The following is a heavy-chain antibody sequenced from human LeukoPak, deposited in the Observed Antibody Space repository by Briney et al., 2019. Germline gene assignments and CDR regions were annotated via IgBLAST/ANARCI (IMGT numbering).Heavy chain of an antibody. CDR3: ARDWTYYYDSSGYPRDAFDI. J-gene: IGHJ3*02. CDR2: ISSSSSYI. V-gene: IGHV3-21*01. Sequence: GGSLRLSCAASGFTFSSYSMNWVRQAPGKGLEWVSSISSSSSYIYYADSVKGRFTISRDNAKNSLYPQMNSLRAEDTAVYYRARDWTYYYDSSGYPRDAFDIWGQGTMVTVSS. D-gene: IGHD3-22*01. CDR1: GFTFSSYS.